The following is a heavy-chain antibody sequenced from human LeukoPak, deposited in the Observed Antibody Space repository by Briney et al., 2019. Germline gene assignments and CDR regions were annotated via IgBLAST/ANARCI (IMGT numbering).Heavy chain of an antibody. V-gene: IGHV1-46*01. J-gene: IGHJ4*02. D-gene: IGHD2/OR15-2a*01. CDR1: GYTFTSYY. CDR3: ARWRNIRPGFDY. CDR2: INPSGGST. Sequence: ASVQVSCQASGYTFTSYYMHWVRQAPGQGLEWMGIINPSGGSTSYAQKFQGRVTMTRDTSTSTVYMELSSLRSEDTAVYYCARWRNIRPGFDYWGQGTLVTVSS.